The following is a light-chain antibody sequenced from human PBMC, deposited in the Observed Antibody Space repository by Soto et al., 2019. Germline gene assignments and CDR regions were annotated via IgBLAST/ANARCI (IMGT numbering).Light chain of an antibody. J-gene: IGKJ5*01. Sequence: DFLLTPSPDSMAASLGERANINWKSSQSVCYISNNRTYLAWYQQKPGQPAKLLIYWAYTRETGVTERFSGSGSGTDFTLTISSLQAEDFAVYYCQQYYSNPSTFGQGTQVDIK. V-gene: IGKV4-1*01. CDR2: WAY. CDR3: QQYYSNPST. CDR1: QSVCYISNNRTY.